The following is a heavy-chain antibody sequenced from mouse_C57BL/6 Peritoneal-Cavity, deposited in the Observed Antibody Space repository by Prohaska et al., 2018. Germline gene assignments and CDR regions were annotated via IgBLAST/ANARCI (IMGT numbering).Heavy chain of an antibody. D-gene: IGHD1-3*01. J-gene: IGHJ4*01. V-gene: IGHV6-6*01. CDR1: GFTFSDAW. CDR3: TKAAYSTMDY. Sequence: EVKLEESGGGLVQPGGSMKLSCAASGFTFSDAWMDWVRQSPEKGLEWVADIRNKANNHATYYAESVKGRFTISRDETKSSVYLQMNNLRAEDTGIKYGTKAAYSTMDYGGQGTSVTFYS. CDR2: IRNKANNHAT.